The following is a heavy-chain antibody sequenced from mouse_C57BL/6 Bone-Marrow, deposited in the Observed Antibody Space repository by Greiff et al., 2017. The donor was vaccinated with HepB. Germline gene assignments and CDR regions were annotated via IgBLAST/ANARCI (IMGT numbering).Heavy chain of an antibody. CDR3: ARGGTTVGRQGY. J-gene: IGHJ2*01. CDR2: IYPRSGNT. CDR1: GYTFTSYG. Sequence: VQLQQSGAELARPGASVKLSCKASGYTFTSYGISWVKQRTGQGLEWIGEIYPRSGNTYYNEKFKGKATLTADKSSSTAYMELRSLTSEDSAVYFCARGGTTVGRQGYWGQGTTLTVSS. D-gene: IGHD1-1*01. V-gene: IGHV1-81*01.